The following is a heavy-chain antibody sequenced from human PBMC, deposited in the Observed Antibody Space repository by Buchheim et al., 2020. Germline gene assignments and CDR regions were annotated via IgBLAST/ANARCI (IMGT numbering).Heavy chain of an antibody. V-gene: IGHV3-7*01. CDR1: GFTFSSYW. J-gene: IGHJ4*02. D-gene: IGHD3-3*01. CDR3: ARDRYYDFWSGWGSFDY. CDR2: IKQDGSEK. Sequence: EVQLVESGGGLVQPGGSLRLSCAASGFTFSSYWMSWVRQAPGKGLEWVANIKQDGSEKYYVDSGKGRFTISRDNAKNSLYLQMNSLRAEDTAVYYCARDRYYDFWSGWGSFDYWGQGTL.